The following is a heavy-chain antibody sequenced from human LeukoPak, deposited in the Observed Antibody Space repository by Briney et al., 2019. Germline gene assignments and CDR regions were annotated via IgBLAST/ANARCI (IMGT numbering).Heavy chain of an antibody. J-gene: IGHJ4*02. Sequence: GGSLRLSCAASGFTFSSYSMNWVRQAPGKGLEWVSYISSGSSTIYYADSVKGRFTISRDNSKNTLYLQMNSLRAEDTAVYYCAKIPPSQAVAVDYWGQGTLVTVSS. CDR1: GFTFSSYS. CDR3: AKIPPSQAVAVDY. CDR2: ISSGSSTI. V-gene: IGHV3-48*01. D-gene: IGHD6-19*01.